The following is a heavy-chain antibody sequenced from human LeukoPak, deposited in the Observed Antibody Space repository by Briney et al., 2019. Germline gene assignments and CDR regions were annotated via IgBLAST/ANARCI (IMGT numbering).Heavy chain of an antibody. J-gene: IGHJ3*02. Sequence: GGSLRLSCAAYGFIFSSYWMTWVRQAPGKGLEWVATIKHDGSEDYYLDSVKGRFTISRDNAKSSMWLQMNSLRAEDTAVYYCARDQDYGDEDAFDIWGQGTMVTVSS. CDR3: ARDQDYGDEDAFDI. D-gene: IGHD4-17*01. CDR2: IKHDGSED. CDR1: GFIFSSYW. V-gene: IGHV3-7*01.